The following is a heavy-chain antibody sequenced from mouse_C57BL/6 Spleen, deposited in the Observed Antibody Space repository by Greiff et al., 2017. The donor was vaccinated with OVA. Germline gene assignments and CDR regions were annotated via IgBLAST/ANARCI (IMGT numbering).Heavy chain of an antibody. V-gene: IGHV7-3*01. J-gene: IGHJ3*01. D-gene: IGHD5-1*01. CDR2: IRNKANGYTT. Sequence: EVKLEESGGGLVQPGGSLSLSCAASGFTFTDYYMSWVRQPPGKALEWLGFIRNKANGYTTEYSASVKGRFTISRDNSQSILYLQMNALRAEDSATYYCARYINLQGFAYWGQGTLVTVSA. CDR3: ARYINLQGFAY. CDR1: GFTFTDYY.